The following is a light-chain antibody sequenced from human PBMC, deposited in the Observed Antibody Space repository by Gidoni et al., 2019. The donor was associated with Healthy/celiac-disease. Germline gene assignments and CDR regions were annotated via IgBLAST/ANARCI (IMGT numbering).Light chain of an antibody. CDR2: KDS. CDR1: ALPKQY. CDR3: QSADSSGTVV. Sequence: SYDLTQPPSVSVSPGQTARTTCSGDALPKQYAYWYQQKPGQAPVLVIYKDSERPSGIPERFSGSSSGTTVTLTISGVQAEDEADYYCQSADSSGTVVFGGGTKLTVL. V-gene: IGLV3-25*03. J-gene: IGLJ2*01.